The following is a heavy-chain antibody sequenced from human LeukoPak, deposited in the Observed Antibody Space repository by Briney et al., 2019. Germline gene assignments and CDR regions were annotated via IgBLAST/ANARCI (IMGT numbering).Heavy chain of an antibody. D-gene: IGHD6-13*01. V-gene: IGHV4-38-2*02. CDR2: IYHSGST. J-gene: IGHJ4*02. CDR3: ARVQSRAAAADFDY. CDR1: GYSISSGYY. Sequence: PSETLSLTCTVSGYSISSGYYWGWIRQPPGQGLEWIGSIYHSGSTYYNPSLKSRVTISVDTSKNQFSLKLSSVTAADTAVYYCARVQSRAAAADFDYWGQGTLVTVSS.